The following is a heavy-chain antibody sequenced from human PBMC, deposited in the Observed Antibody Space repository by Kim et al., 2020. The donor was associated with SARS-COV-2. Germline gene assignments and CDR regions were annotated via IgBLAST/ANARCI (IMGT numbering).Heavy chain of an antibody. J-gene: IGHJ6*02. Sequence: SLKSRVTISVDTSKNQFSLKLSSVTAADTAVYYCARARITIFGVVTRRDVWGQGTTVTVSS. CDR3: ARARITIFGVVTRRDV. D-gene: IGHD3-3*01. V-gene: IGHV4-34*01.